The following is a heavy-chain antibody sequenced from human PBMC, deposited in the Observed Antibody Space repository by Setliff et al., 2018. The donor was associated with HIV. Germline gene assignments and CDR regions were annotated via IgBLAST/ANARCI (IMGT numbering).Heavy chain of an antibody. CDR1: GGSINSYY. Sequence: SETLSLTCTVSGGSINSYYWSWIRQPAGKGLEWIGRIYSSGSTNYNPSLKSRITMSVDMSKNQISLKLRSVTAADTAVYYWARGKTPPYGIVVEDDAFDIWGQGTMVTVSS. J-gene: IGHJ3*02. CDR2: IYSSGST. D-gene: IGHD3-22*01. V-gene: IGHV4-4*07. CDR3: ARGKTPPYGIVVEDDAFDI.